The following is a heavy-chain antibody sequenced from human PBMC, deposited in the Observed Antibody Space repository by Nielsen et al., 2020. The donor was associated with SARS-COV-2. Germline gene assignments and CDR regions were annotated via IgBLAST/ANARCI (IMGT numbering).Heavy chain of an antibody. D-gene: IGHD6-6*01. CDR2: INSDGSST. V-gene: IGHV3-74*01. CDR3: ARYSIAARLDY. Sequence: GGSLRLSCAASAFTFSTYWMHWVRQAPGKGLVWVSRINSDGSSTSYADSVKGRFTISRDNAKNSLYLQINSLRAEDTAVYYCARYSIAARLDYWGQGTLVTVSS. CDR1: AFTFSTYW. J-gene: IGHJ4*02.